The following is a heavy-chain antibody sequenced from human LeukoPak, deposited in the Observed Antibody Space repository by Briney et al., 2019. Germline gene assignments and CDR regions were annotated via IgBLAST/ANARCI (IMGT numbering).Heavy chain of an antibody. Sequence: AGGSLRLSCAACGFTFSRYWMHWVRQAPGKGLVWVSRIKSDGSTNYADSVKGRFTISRDNAKNTVSLQMNSLRAEDTGVYYCARAPAEIGGYYPEYFRHWGQGTLVTVSS. CDR2: IKSDGST. CDR1: GFTFSRYW. J-gene: IGHJ1*01. D-gene: IGHD3-22*01. V-gene: IGHV3-74*01. CDR3: ARAPAEIGGYYPEYFRH.